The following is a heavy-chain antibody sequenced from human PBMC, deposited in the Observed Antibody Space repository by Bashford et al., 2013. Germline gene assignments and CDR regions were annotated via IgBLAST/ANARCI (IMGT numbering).Heavy chain of an antibody. CDR3: ATAGIYYGSGSYYEDY. D-gene: IGHD3-10*01. CDR2: FDPEDGET. V-gene: IGHV1-24*01. CDR1: GYTLTELS. J-gene: IGHJ4*02. Sequence: ASVKVSCKVSGYTLTELSMHWVRQAPGKGLEWMGGFDPEDGETIYAQKFQGRVTMTEDTSTDTAYMELSSLRSEDTAVYYCATAGIYYGSGSYYEDYWGQGTLVTVSS.